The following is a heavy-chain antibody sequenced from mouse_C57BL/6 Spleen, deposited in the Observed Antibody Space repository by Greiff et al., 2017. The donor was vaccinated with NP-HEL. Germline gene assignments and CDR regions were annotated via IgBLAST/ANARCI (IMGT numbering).Heavy chain of an antibody. J-gene: IGHJ2*01. CDR1: GFTFSSYA. D-gene: IGHD1-1*01. V-gene: IGHV5-9-1*02. Sequence: EVQLVESGEGLVKPGGSLKLSCAASGFTFSSYAMSWVRQTPEKRLEWVAYISSGGDYIYYADTVKGRFTISRDNARNTLYLQMSSLKSEDTAMYYCTRVPYYYGSSYFDYWGQGTTLTVSS. CDR2: ISSGGDYI. CDR3: TRVPYYYGSSYFDY.